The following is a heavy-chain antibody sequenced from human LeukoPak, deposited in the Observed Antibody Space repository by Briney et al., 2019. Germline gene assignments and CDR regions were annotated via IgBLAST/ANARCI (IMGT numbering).Heavy chain of an antibody. J-gene: IGHJ4*02. CDR2: IYYSGST. CDR3: ARHEAVGSGWYFDY. V-gene: IGHV4-59*08. Sequence: SETLSLTCTVSGGSISSYYWSWIRQPPGKGLEWIGYIYYSGSTNYNPSLRSRVTISVDTSKNQFSLKLSSVTAADTAVYYCARHEAVGSGWYFDYWGQGTLVTVSS. D-gene: IGHD6-19*01. CDR1: GGSISSYY.